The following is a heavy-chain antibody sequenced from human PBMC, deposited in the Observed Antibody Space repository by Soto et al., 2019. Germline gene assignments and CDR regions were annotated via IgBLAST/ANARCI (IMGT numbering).Heavy chain of an antibody. J-gene: IGHJ4*02. D-gene: IGHD6-13*01. CDR2: INSGGST. CDR1: GFTVSSNY. CDR3: ARDPPEAADNFFDY. V-gene: IGHV3-53*01. Sequence: PGGSLRLSCAASGFTVSSNYMSWVRQAPGKGLEWVSVINSGGSTYYADSVKGRFTISRDNSKNTLYLQMNSLRAEDTAVYYCARDPPEAADNFFDYWGQGALVTVSS.